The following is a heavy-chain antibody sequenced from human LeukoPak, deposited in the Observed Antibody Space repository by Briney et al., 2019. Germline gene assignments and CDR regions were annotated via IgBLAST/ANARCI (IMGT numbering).Heavy chain of an antibody. V-gene: IGHV5-10-1*01. CDR1: GYIFSSYW. CDR2: IDPSDSYI. J-gene: IGHJ3*02. Sequence: GESLKISCKGSGYIFSSYWISWVRQMPGKSLECMGRIDPSDSYINYSPSFQGHVTISVDKSISTAYLQWSSLKASDTAMYYCARRKYYYGSGSYSTRFDIWGQGTMVTVSS. D-gene: IGHD3-10*01. CDR3: ARRKYYYGSGSYSTRFDI.